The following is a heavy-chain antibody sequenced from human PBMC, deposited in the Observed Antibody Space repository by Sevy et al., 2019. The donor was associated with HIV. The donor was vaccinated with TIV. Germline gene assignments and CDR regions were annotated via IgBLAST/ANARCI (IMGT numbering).Heavy chain of an antibody. CDR1: GYSFTSYW. Sequence: GESLKISCKGSGYSFTSYWIGWVRQMPGKGLEWMGIIYPGDSDTRYSTSFQGQVTISADKSISTAYLQWSSLKASDTAMYYCARKYYDILTGYYRFDPWGQGTLVTVSS. CDR2: IYPGDSDT. D-gene: IGHD3-9*01. J-gene: IGHJ5*02. CDR3: ARKYYDILTGYYRFDP. V-gene: IGHV5-51*01.